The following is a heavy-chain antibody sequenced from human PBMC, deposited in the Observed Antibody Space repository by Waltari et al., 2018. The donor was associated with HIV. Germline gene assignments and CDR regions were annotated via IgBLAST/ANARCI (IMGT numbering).Heavy chain of an antibody. J-gene: IGHJ4*02. CDR3: ARFSETLTTVTTGRDY. Sequence: QVQLQQWGAGLLKPSETLSLTCAVYGGSFSGYYWSWIRQPPGKGLEWSGEINHSGSTNDNPSLKSRVTRSVDTSKNQFSLKLSSGTAADTAVYYCARFSETLTTVTTGRDYWGQGTLVTVSS. CDR1: GGSFSGYY. CDR2: INHSGST. V-gene: IGHV4-34*01. D-gene: IGHD4-17*01.